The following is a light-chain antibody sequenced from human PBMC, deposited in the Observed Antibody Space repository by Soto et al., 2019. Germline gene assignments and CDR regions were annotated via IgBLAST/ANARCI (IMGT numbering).Light chain of an antibody. J-gene: IGKJ4*01. CDR1: ETISRD. Sequence: IVMTQSPATLSVSPGEGATLSCRASETISRDLAWYQQKPGQSPRLLIFGAFTRATGVPGRFSGSGSWTEFTLSVSSLQSEDVAVSVCQQDNKWPLTFGGGTRVEIK. V-gene: IGKV3D-15*01. CDR3: QQDNKWPLT. CDR2: GAF.